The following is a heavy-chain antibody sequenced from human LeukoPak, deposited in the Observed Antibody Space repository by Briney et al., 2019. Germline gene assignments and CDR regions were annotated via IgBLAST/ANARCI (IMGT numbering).Heavy chain of an antibody. Sequence: PSETLSLTCAVYGGSFSGYYWSWIRQPPGKGLEWIGEINHSGSTNYNPSLKSRVTISVDTSKNQFSLKLSSVTAADTAVYYCARQRRVRGANYYMDVWGKGTTVTISS. CDR1: GGSFSGYY. J-gene: IGHJ6*03. D-gene: IGHD3-10*01. CDR3: ARQRRVRGANYYMDV. CDR2: INHSGST. V-gene: IGHV4-34*01.